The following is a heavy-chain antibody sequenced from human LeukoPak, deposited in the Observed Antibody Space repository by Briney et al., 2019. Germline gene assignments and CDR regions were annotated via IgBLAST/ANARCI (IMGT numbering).Heavy chain of an antibody. V-gene: IGHV4-59*08. Sequence: TSETLSLTCTVSGGSISSYYWSWIRQPPGKGLEWIGYIYYSGSTNYNPSLKSRVTISVDTSKNQFSLKLSSVTAADTAVYYCARVGRDGYNYGLLDYWGQGTLVTVSS. CDR2: IYYSGST. CDR3: ARVGRDGYNYGLLDY. CDR1: GGSISSYY. D-gene: IGHD5-12*01. J-gene: IGHJ4*02.